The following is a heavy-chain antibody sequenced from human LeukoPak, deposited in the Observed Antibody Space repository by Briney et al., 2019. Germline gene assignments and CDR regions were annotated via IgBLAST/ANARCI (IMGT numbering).Heavy chain of an antibody. CDR3: AKVIVAAKPYYYYGMDV. CDR2: ISGSGGST. Sequence: GGSLRLSCAASGFTFSSYAMSWVRQAPGKGLEWVSAISGSGGSTYYADSVKGRFTISRDNSKNTLYLQMNSLRAEDTAVYYCAKVIVAAKPYYYYGMDVWAKGPRSPSP. V-gene: IGHV3-23*01. CDR1: GFTFSSYA. D-gene: IGHD2-15*01. J-gene: IGHJ6*02.